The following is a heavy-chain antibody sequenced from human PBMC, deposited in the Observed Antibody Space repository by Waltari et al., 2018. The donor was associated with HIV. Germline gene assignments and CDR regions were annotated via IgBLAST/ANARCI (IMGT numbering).Heavy chain of an antibody. Sequence: QVQLLQSGAEVKKPGASVKVSCTATGYTFTAYYIHWVRQAPGQGLEWRGWVYPNTGDTNYAQKFQGRVTMARDASIRTVSMELSRLRSDDTAVYYCVRQMTFYDAFDIWGQGTLVTVSA. CDR1: GYTFTAYY. CDR3: VRQMTFYDAFDI. J-gene: IGHJ3*02. V-gene: IGHV1-2*02. CDR2: VYPNTGDT.